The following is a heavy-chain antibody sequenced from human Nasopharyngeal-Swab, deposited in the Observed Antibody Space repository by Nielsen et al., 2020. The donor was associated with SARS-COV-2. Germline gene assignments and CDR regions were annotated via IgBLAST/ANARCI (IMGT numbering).Heavy chain of an antibody. D-gene: IGHD3-3*01. Sequence: ASVKVSCKASGYTFTGYYMHWVRHAPGQGLEWMGRINPNSGGTNYAQNFQGRVTMTRDTSISTAYMELSRLRSDDTAVYYCARGERVTIFGVVMHDAFDIWGQGTMVTVSS. CDR1: GYTFTGYY. J-gene: IGHJ3*02. V-gene: IGHV1-2*06. CDR2: INPNSGGT. CDR3: ARGERVTIFGVVMHDAFDI.